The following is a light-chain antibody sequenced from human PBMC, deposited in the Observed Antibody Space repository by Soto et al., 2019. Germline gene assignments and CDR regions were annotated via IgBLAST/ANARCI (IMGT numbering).Light chain of an antibody. CDR2: DSS. V-gene: IGKV1-5*01. CDR1: LSISNC. CDR3: QQYGSVSPIT. J-gene: IGKJ4*01. Sequence: DIQMTQSPSTLSASVGDRVTITCRASLSISNCVAWYQQRPGIAPKLLIFDSSILQRGVPSRVIGSGSGTEFTLRVSRLQTDDFGIYYCQQYGSVSPITFGGGTKVQI.